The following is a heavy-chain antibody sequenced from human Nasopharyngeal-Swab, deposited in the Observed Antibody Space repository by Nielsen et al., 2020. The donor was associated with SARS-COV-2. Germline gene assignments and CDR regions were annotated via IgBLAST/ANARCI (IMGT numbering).Heavy chain of an antibody. CDR2: MRSKANNYAT. Sequence: GESLRLSCAASGFTFSGSAMYWVRQASGKGLEWVGRMRSKANNYATAYAASVRGRFTISRDDSKNTAYLQMNSLRAEDTALYYCAKAKYDSSGYYYPYFDYWGQGTLVTVSS. CDR1: GFTFSGSA. J-gene: IGHJ4*02. CDR3: AKAKYDSSGYYYPYFDY. V-gene: IGHV3-73*01. D-gene: IGHD3-22*01.